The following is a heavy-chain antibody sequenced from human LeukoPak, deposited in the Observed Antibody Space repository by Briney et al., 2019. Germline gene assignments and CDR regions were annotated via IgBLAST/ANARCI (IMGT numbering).Heavy chain of an antibody. J-gene: IGHJ4*02. Sequence: GGSLRLSCAASGFTFSNYWMHWGRQAPGKGLGWVSRINSAGSSTSYADSVKGRFTISRDNAKTTLYLQMNSLRAEDTAVYYCARDYSSSWYSGLNYWGQGTQVTVSS. CDR2: INSAGSST. CDR1: GFTFSNYW. D-gene: IGHD6-13*01. V-gene: IGHV3-74*01. CDR3: ARDYSSSWYSGLNY.